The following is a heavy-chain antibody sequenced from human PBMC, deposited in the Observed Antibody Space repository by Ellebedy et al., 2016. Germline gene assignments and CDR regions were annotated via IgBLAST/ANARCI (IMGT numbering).Heavy chain of an antibody. CDR1: GFTFSAHT. CDR3: GRAPPYNSNWYVEY. J-gene: IGHJ4*02. CDR2: ISGSGGST. Sequence: GGSLRLXXTASGFTFSAHTMNWVRQPPGKGLEWVSAISGSGGSTYYADSVKGRFTISRDNSKNTLYLQMNSLRAEDTAVYYCGRAPPYNSNWYVEYWGRGTLVIVSS. V-gene: IGHV3-23*01. D-gene: IGHD3-22*01.